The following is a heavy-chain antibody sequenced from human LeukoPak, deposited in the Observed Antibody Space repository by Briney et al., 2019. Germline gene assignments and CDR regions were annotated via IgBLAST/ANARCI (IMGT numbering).Heavy chain of an antibody. D-gene: IGHD3-22*01. CDR1: GFTFSSCA. CDR3: AKESTQVIEVYFDS. J-gene: IGHJ4*02. CDR2: ITGSGATS. V-gene: IGHV3-23*01. Sequence: PGGSLRFSCSASGFTFSSCAMSWVRQAPGKGLQWVSSITGSGATSYYADSVRGRFIVSRDNSKNTLYLEMNSLRADDTAVYFCAKESTQVIEVYFDSWGQGTLVTVSS.